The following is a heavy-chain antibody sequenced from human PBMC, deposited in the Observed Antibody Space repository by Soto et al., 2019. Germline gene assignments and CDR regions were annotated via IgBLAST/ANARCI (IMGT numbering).Heavy chain of an antibody. CDR3: ARAEYGSGSYYKGFYYYYGMDV. CDR1: GGTFSSYA. J-gene: IGHJ6*02. D-gene: IGHD3-10*01. CDR2: IIPIFGTA. Sequence: SVKVSCKASGGTFSSYAISWVRQAPGQGLEWMGGIIPIFGTANYAQRFQGRVTITADESTSTAYMELSSLRSEDTAVYYCARAEYGSGSYYKGFYYYYGMDVWGHGTTVPVSS. V-gene: IGHV1-69*13.